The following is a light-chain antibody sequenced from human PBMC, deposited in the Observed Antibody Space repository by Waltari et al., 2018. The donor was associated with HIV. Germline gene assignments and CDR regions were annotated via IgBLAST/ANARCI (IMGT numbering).Light chain of an antibody. CDR1: SRDVGVYKY. Sequence: QSALTQPASVSGSPGQSITISCTGTSRDVGVYKYVSWYQQHPGKAPKLMIFDVSNRPSGVSNRFSGSKSGNTASLTISGLQAEDEAHYFCSSYSSSTALVVFGGGTKVTVL. CDR3: SSYSSSTALVV. CDR2: DVS. J-gene: IGLJ2*01. V-gene: IGLV2-14*03.